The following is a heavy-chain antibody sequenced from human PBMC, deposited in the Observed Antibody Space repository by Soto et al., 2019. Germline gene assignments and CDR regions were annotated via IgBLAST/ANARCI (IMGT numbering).Heavy chain of an antibody. CDR3: ARDCTLGGGDCYTTFDY. Sequence: SVKVSCKASGGTFSSYAISWLRQAPAQGLEWMGGIIPTFGTANYAQKFQGRVTITADESTSTAYMELSSLRSEDTAVYYCARDCTLGGGDCYTTFDYWGQGTLVTVSS. V-gene: IGHV1-69*13. D-gene: IGHD2-21*02. CDR1: GGTFSSYA. CDR2: IIPTFGTA. J-gene: IGHJ4*02.